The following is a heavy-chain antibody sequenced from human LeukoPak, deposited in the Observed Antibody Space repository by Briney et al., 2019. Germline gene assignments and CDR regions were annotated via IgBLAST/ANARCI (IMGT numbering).Heavy chain of an antibody. CDR2: IYHTGST. V-gene: IGHV4-4*02. D-gene: IGHD2-15*01. CDR1: GGSISSSNW. Sequence: SETLSLTCAVSGGSISSSNWWSWVRQPPGKGLEWIGEIYHTGSTNHNPSLKSRVTISVDTSKNQFSLKLSSVTAADTAVYYCASTVVVAATRSFDPWGQGTLVTVSS. J-gene: IGHJ5*02. CDR3: ASTVVVAATRSFDP.